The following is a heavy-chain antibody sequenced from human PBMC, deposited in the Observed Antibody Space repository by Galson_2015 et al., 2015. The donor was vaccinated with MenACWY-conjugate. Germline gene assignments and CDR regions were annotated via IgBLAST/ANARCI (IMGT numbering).Heavy chain of an antibody. Sequence: SETLSLTCTVSGGSISSYYWSWIRQPPGKGLEWIGEINHSGSTNYNPSLKSRVTISVDTSKNQFSLKLSSVTAADTAVYYCARARRWIQLWLPFDYWGQGTLVTVSS. CDR3: ARARRWIQLWLPFDY. D-gene: IGHD5-18*01. J-gene: IGHJ4*02. CDR2: INHSGST. V-gene: IGHV4-34*01. CDR1: GGSISSYY.